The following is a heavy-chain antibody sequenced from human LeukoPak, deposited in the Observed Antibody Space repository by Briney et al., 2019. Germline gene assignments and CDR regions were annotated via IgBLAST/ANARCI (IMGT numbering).Heavy chain of an antibody. V-gene: IGHV3-48*03. CDR3: ARTSYYDSGSYLYYFDY. D-gene: IGHD3-10*01. CDR2: ISSSGSTI. Sequence: GGSLRLSCAASGFTFRNYEMNWVRQAPGKELEWVSCISSSGSTIYYADSVKGRFTISRDNAKNSLYLQMNSLRAEDTAVYYCARTSYYDSGSYLYYFDYWGQGTLVTVSS. J-gene: IGHJ4*02. CDR1: GFTFRNYE.